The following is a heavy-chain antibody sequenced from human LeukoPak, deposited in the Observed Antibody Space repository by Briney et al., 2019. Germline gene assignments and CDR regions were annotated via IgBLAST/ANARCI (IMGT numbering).Heavy chain of an antibody. CDR2: ISSSSSYI. CDR3: TRAGGLVRGVHYYYYMDV. Sequence: PGGSLRLSCAASRFTFSSYSMNWVRQAPGKGLEWVSSISSSSSYIYYADSVKGRFTISRDNAKNSLYLQMNSLRPEDTAVYYCTRAGGLVRGVHYYYYMDVWGKGTTVTISS. J-gene: IGHJ6*03. D-gene: IGHD3-10*01. CDR1: RFTFSSYS. V-gene: IGHV3-21*01.